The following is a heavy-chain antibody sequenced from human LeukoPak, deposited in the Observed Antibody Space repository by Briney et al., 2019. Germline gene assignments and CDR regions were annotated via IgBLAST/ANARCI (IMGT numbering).Heavy chain of an antibody. Sequence: GWSLRLSCTVSGFAFSGYAMSWVRQAPGKGPEWVSSIGARGDVTYSADSVKGRFTISRDNSKRTLFLQMNSLRAEDTAVYYCAKVHYTASFPGSFPGRNYFDSWGQGSLVTVSS. CDR1: GFAFSGYA. J-gene: IGHJ4*02. D-gene: IGHD1-26*01. CDR2: IGARGDVT. CDR3: AKVHYTASFPGSFPGRNYFDS. V-gene: IGHV3-23*01.